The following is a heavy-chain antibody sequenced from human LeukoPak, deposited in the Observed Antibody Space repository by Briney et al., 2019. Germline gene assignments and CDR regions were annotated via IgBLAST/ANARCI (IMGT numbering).Heavy chain of an antibody. V-gene: IGHV4-38-2*02. CDR1: GYSISSGYY. J-gene: IGHJ5*02. CDR3: ARDRTGTTSNWFDP. CDR2: IYHSGGT. D-gene: IGHD1-7*01. Sequence: SETLSLTCTVSGYSISSGYYWGWIRQPPGKGLEWIGSIYHSGGTYYNPSLKSRVTISVDTSKNQFSLKLSSVTAADTAVYYCARDRTGTTSNWFDPWGQGTLVTVSS.